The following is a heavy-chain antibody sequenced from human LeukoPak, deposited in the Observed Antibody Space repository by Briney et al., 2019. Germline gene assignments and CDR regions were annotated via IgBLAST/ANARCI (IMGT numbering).Heavy chain of an antibody. CDR3: AKREFTSNRGYYYYMDV. D-gene: IGHD1-14*01. J-gene: IGHJ6*03. V-gene: IGHV3-23*01. CDR2: ICGSGGST. CDR1: GFTHYVYA. Sequence: GGPVSLLCGAWGFTHYVYAMSGVRQARGRGREWGSAICGSGGSTYYADSAKGRFTISRDNSKHTLYLQMNSLRAEDTAVYYCAKREFTSNRGYYYYMDVWGKGTTVTVSS.